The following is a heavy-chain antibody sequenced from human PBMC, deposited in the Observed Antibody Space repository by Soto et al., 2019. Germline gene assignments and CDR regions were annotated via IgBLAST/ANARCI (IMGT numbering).Heavy chain of an antibody. V-gene: IGHV1-18*01. CDR2: ISGYNGNT. D-gene: IGHD6-19*01. J-gene: IGHJ6*02. Sequence: QVQLVQSGAEVKKPGASVTVSCKTSGYTFSNYGINWVRQAPGQGLEWMGWISGYNGNTNYAQTVQGRVTMTTDTSTSTVYMELRSLKSDDTAIYYCSRFIMVGGWFDPNYYHGMDVWGQGTTVNVSS. CDR1: GYTFSNYG. CDR3: SRFIMVGGWFDPNYYHGMDV.